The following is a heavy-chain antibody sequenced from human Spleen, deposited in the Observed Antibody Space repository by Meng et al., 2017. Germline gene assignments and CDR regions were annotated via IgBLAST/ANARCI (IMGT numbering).Heavy chain of an antibody. J-gene: IGHJ1*01. D-gene: IGHD4-23*01. CDR2: ITWNSGRV. V-gene: IGHV3-9*01. Sequence: SLKISCAASGFTFDDYAMDWVRQAPGKGLEWVSGITWNSGRVRYADSVKGRFTISRDNAKNSLYLQMDSLRPEDTALYYCVKDTTYDFGGNSYFQHWGQGTLVT. CDR1: GFTFDDYA. CDR3: VKDTTYDFGGNSYFQH.